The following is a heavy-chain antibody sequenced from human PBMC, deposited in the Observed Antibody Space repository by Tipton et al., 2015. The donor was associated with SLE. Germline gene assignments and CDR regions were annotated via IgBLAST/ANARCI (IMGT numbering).Heavy chain of an antibody. J-gene: IGHJ5*02. CDR2: IYYSGST. CDR1: GGSISSYY. Sequence: TLSLTCTVSGGSISSYYWSWIRQPPGKGLEWIGYIYYSGSTNYNPSLKSRVTISVDTSKNQFSLKLSSVTAADTAVYYCARDPLGPPLYWFDPWGQGTLVTVSS. CDR3: ARDPLGPPLYWFDP. V-gene: IGHV4-59*01.